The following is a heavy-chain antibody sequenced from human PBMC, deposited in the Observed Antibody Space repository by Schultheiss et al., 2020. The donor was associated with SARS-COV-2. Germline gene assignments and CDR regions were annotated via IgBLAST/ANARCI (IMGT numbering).Heavy chain of an antibody. Sequence: GGSLRLSCAASGFTFSSYGMHWVRQAPGKGLEWVAVILYDGSNKYYADSVKGRFTISRDNSKNTLYLQMNSLRAEDTAVYYCAKVGGYCSSISCYYYYYYMDVWGKGTTVTVSS. J-gene: IGHJ6*03. D-gene: IGHD2-2*03. V-gene: IGHV3-30*18. CDR2: ILYDGSNK. CDR3: AKVGGYCSSISCYYYYYYMDV. CDR1: GFTFSSYG.